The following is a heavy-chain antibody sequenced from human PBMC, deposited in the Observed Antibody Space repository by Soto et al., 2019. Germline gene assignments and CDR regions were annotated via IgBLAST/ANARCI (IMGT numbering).Heavy chain of an antibody. CDR1: GGSINSYF. Sequence: SATLSLTCTVSGGSINSYFWTWLRQPPGRGLECIAYIDDSGTTTYSPSLRSRVTISVDTSTNQFSLNLKSVTAADTAVYYCARGGSSGWYLDYWGLGNLVTVSS. CDR2: IDDSGTT. J-gene: IGHJ4*02. D-gene: IGHD6-19*01. CDR3: ARGGSSGWYLDY. V-gene: IGHV4-59*01.